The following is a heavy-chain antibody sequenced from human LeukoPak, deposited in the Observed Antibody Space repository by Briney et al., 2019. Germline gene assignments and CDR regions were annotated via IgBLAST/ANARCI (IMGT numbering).Heavy chain of an antibody. CDR3: ARGQLDIVVVVTAEGGAFDI. J-gene: IGHJ3*02. CDR1: GYTFTSYD. CDR2: ISAYNGNT. V-gene: IGHV1-18*01. Sequence: GSVKVSCKASGYTFTSYDINWVRQATGQGLEWMGWISAYNGNTNYAQKLQGRVTMTRDTSTSTAYMELRSLRSDDTAVYYCARGQLDIVVVVTAEGGAFDIWGQGTMVTVSS. D-gene: IGHD2-15*01.